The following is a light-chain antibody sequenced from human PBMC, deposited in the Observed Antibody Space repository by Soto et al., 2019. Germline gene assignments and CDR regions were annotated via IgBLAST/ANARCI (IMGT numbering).Light chain of an antibody. CDR1: HSFSSAY. CDR3: QQRSNWPPLT. Sequence: EIVLTQSPGTLSLSPGERATLSCRASHSFSSAYLAWYQQKPGQTPKVLIYRASSRATGIPDRFSGSGSGTDFTLTISSLEPEDFAVYYCQQRSNWPPLTFGGGTKVDIK. V-gene: IGKV3D-20*02. CDR2: RAS. J-gene: IGKJ4*01.